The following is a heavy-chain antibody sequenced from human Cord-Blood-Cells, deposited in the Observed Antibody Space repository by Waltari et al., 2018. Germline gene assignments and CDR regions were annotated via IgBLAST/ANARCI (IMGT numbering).Heavy chain of an antibody. CDR3: AGLSAADY. V-gene: IGHV4-34*01. Sequence: VQLQQRGAGLLKPSETLSLTCAVYGGSFSGYYWSWIRQPPGKGLEWIGEINHRGSTNYNPSLKSRVTISVDTSKNQFSLKLSSVTAADTAVYYCAGLSAADYWGQGTLVTVSS. D-gene: IGHD6-13*01. J-gene: IGHJ4*02. CDR1: GGSFSGYY. CDR2: INHRGST.